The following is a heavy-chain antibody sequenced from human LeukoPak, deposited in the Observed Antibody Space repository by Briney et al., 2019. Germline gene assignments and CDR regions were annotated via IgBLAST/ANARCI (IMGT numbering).Heavy chain of an antibody. CDR1: GYTFTSYG. D-gene: IGHD6-13*01. J-gene: IGHJ5*02. CDR3: ARAGYSSSWYVDYWFDP. V-gene: IGHV1-18*01. Sequence: ASVKVSCKASGYTFTSYGISWVRQAPGQGLEWMVWISAYNGNTNYAQKLQGRVTMTTDTSTSTAYMELRSLRSDDTAVYYCARAGYSSSWYVDYWFDPWGQGTLITVSS. CDR2: ISAYNGNT.